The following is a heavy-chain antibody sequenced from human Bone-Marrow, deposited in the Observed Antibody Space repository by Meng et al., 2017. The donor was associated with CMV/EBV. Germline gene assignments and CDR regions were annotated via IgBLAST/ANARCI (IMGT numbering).Heavy chain of an antibody. CDR1: GGTFSSYA. Sequence: VQLVQAGAGVKKPGASVKGSCKPSGGTFSSYAISWVRQAPGQGLEWMGGIIPIFGTANYAQKFQGRVTITADESTSTAYMELSRLRSDDTAVYYCARDSRHCTSASCYSWYFDLWGRGTLVTVSS. V-gene: IGHV1-69*13. CDR2: IIPIFGTA. J-gene: IGHJ2*01. D-gene: IGHD2-2*02. CDR3: ARDSRHCTSASCYSWYFDL.